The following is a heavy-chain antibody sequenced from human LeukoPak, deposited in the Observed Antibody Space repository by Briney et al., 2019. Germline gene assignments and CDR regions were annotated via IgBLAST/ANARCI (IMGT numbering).Heavy chain of an antibody. J-gene: IGHJ4*02. CDR2: IYYSGST. V-gene: IGHV4-39*07. D-gene: IGHD1-7*01. CDR3: ARLYGNFQNYYDY. Sequence: SETLSLTCTVSGGSISSSSYYWGWIRQPPGKGLEWIGHIYYSGSTFYNPSLKSRVTISVDTSKNQFSLKLRSVTAADTAMFYCARLYGNFQNYYDYWGQGTLVAVSS. CDR1: GGSISSSSYY.